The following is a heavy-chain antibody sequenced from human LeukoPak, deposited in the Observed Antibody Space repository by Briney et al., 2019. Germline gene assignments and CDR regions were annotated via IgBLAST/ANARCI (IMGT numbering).Heavy chain of an antibody. Sequence: GGSLRLSCAASGFTFSTYALSWVRQVPGKGLEWVSGISKSGDNTYYADSVKGRFTISRDNSRNTLSLQMNSLRVEGTAIYYCAKDVMRCSGGCIWGQGTLVTVSS. CDR2: ISKSGDNT. CDR1: GFTFSTYA. CDR3: AKDVMRCSGGCI. J-gene: IGHJ4*02. D-gene: IGHD2-15*01. V-gene: IGHV3-23*01.